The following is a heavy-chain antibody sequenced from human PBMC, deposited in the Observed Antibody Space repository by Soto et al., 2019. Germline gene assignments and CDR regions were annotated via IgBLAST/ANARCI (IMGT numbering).Heavy chain of an antibody. J-gene: IGHJ6*02. V-gene: IGHV3-48*02. CDR1: EITFSSYD. CDR3: AREGVRSYYSGMDV. CDR2: ISSGSGSI. Sequence: GGSLKLSCAASEITFSSYDMNWVRQAPGKGLEWVSYISSGSGSIYYADSVKGRFTISRDDAKKSLYLQMNSLRDEDTAVYYCAREGVRSYYSGMDVWGQGTTVTVSS. D-gene: IGHD3-10*01.